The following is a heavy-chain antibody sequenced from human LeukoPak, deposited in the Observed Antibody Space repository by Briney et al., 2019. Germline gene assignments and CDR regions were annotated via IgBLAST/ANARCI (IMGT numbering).Heavy chain of an antibody. V-gene: IGHV1-46*02. J-gene: IGHJ3*02. D-gene: IGHD6-19*01. Sequence: ASVKVSCKASRGTFNNYAISWVRQAPGQGLEWMGIINPSGGSTSYAQKFQGRVTMTRDTSTSTVYMELSSLRSEDTAVYYCANARVSSGWYSGAFDIWGQGTMVTVSS. CDR2: INPSGGST. CDR1: RGTFNNYA. CDR3: ANARVSSGWYSGAFDI.